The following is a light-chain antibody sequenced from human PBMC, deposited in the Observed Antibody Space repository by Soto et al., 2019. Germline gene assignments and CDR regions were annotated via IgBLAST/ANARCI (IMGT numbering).Light chain of an antibody. Sequence: IVMTQSPATLSLSPGDGATLSCRASQSVSNNLAWYQQXXXXPPRLLLYGAFTRATGVPARFSGSWSGTEFTLTISGLQSEDFAVYYCQQYNDWPRTFGQGTKVEIK. V-gene: IGKV3-15*01. CDR2: GAF. CDR3: QQYNDWPRT. J-gene: IGKJ1*01. CDR1: QSVSNN.